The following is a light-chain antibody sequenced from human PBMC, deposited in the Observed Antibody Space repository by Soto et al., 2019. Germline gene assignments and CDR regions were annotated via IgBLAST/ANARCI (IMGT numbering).Light chain of an antibody. J-gene: IGKJ4*01. Sequence: DIQMTQSPPSLSASVGDRVTITCQASQDIGNSLNWYQQKSGKAPNLLVNGASNLETGVPSRFSGSGSGTDFTFTISSLQSEDIATYYCQHYHNLPVTFGGGTKVEIK. V-gene: IGKV1-33*01. CDR1: QDIGNS. CDR3: QHYHNLPVT. CDR2: GAS.